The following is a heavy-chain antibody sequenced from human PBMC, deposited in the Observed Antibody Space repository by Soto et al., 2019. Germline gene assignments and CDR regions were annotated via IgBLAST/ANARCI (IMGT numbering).Heavy chain of an antibody. Sequence: QVQLQESGPGLVKPSQTLSLTCTVSGGSISSGGYYWSWIRQHPGKGLEGIGYSYYSGSTYYNPSLKTRVTISVDTANNQFSLQLSSVTAADTAVYYCARGYYGSGSYYNVFDWCDPWGQGTLVTVSS. CDR3: ARGYYGSGSYYNVFDWCDP. CDR1: GGSISSGGYY. CDR2: SYYSGST. V-gene: IGHV4-31*03. D-gene: IGHD3-10*01. J-gene: IGHJ5*02.